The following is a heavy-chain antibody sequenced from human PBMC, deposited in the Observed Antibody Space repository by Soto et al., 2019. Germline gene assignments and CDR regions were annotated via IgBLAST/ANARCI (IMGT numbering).Heavy chain of an antibody. Sequence: QVQLVQSGAEVKKPGSSVKVSCKASGGTFSSYAISWVRQAPGQGLEWMGGIIPIFGTANYAQKFQGRVTITADESTSTAYMELGSLRSEDTAVYYCAREGLSYCSGGSCYSGVLGYWGQGTLVTVSS. CDR2: IIPIFGTA. D-gene: IGHD2-15*01. CDR1: GGTFSSYA. V-gene: IGHV1-69*12. J-gene: IGHJ4*02. CDR3: AREGLSYCSGGSCYSGVLGY.